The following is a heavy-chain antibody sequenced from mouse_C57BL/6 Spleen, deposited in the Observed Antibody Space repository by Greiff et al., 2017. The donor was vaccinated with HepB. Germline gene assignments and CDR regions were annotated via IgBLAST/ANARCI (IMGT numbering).Heavy chain of an antibody. D-gene: IGHD2-14*01. V-gene: IGHV1-80*01. CDR3: ARPSTRGSSPGWFAY. Sequence: VQLQESGAELVKPGASVKISCKASGYAFSSYWMNWVKQRPGKGLEWIGQIYPGDGDTNYNGKFKGKATLTADKSSSTAYMQLSSLTSEDSAVYFCARPSTRGSSPGWFAYWGQGTLVTVSA. CDR2: IYPGDGDT. CDR1: GYAFSSYW. J-gene: IGHJ3*01.